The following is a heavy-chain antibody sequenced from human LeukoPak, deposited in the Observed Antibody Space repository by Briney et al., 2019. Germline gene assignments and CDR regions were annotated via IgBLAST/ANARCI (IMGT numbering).Heavy chain of an antibody. CDR1: GYTFTDYY. V-gene: IGHV1-2*02. J-gene: IGHJ4*02. Sequence: ASVKVSCKASGYTFTDYYMHWVRQAPGQGLEWMGWINPSSGGTNYAQKFQGRVTVTRDTSISTAYMDLSRLRSDDTAVYYCARDSRFGEYHFDYWGQGTLVTVSS. CDR3: ARDSRFGEYHFDY. D-gene: IGHD3-10*01. CDR2: INPSSGGT.